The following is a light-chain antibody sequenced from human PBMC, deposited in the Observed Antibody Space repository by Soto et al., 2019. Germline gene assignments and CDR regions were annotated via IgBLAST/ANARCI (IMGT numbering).Light chain of an antibody. V-gene: IGKV3-15*01. J-gene: IGKJ5*01. CDR2: GAS. CDR3: QQYNNWPPAIT. Sequence: EIVMTQSPATLSVSPGERATLSCRASQSVSSNLAWYQQKPGQAPRLLIYGASTRATGIPARFSGSGSGTEFTLTNSRMQSEDFAVYYCQQYNNWPPAITFGQGTRLEI. CDR1: QSVSSN.